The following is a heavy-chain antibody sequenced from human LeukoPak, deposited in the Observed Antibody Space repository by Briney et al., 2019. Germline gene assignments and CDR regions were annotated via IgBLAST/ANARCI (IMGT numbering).Heavy chain of an antibody. CDR3: AYGGNSRVLFY. CDR1: GGPISSNNYY. CDR2: IYYSGST. V-gene: IGHV4-39*02. D-gene: IGHD4-23*01. J-gene: IGHJ4*02. Sequence: SETLSLTCIVSGGPISSNNYYWAWIRQPPGKGLEWIGSIYYSGSTYYNPSLKSRVTISVDTSKNHFSLKLSSVTAADTAVYYCAYGGNSRVLFYWGQGTLLTVSS.